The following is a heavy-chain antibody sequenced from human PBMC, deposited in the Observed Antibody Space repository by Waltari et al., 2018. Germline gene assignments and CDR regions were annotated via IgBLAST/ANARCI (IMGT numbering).Heavy chain of an antibody. CDR1: GFTFDDYG. Sequence: VESGGGVIRPGGSLRLSCEASGFTFDDYGMSWVRQGPGKGLEWIAGINWKGDKVAEGDAVRGRFIISRDKAKKLLYLQMNTVGLDDTALYYCARGGDSSWPRWGQGTLVTVSA. D-gene: IGHD3-22*01. J-gene: IGHJ4*02. CDR2: INWKGDKV. CDR3: ARGGDSSWPR. V-gene: IGHV3-20*04.